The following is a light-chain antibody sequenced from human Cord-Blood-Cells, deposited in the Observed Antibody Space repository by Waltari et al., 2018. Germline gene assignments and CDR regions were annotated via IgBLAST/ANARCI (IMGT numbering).Light chain of an antibody. J-gene: IGKJ4*01. CDR2: KAS. CDR1: QSISSW. CDR3: QQYNSYSLT. Sequence: DIQMTQSPSTLSASVGDRVTITCRASQSISSWLAWYQQKPGKAPKLLIYKASSLESGVPSRFSGSGSGTEFTLTISSLQPDDFATYFCQQYNSYSLTFGGGTKVEIK. V-gene: IGKV1-5*03.